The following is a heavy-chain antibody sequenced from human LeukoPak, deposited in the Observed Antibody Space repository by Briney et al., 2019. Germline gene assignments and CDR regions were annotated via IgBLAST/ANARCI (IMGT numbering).Heavy chain of an antibody. J-gene: IGHJ4*02. CDR3: VRDATRGGDLDH. D-gene: IGHD2-21*01. CDR2: ISKDGSEN. V-gene: IGHV3-7*01. Sequence: GGSLRLSCAASGFTFSDYWMMWVRQAPGKGLEWVAHISKDGSENYYVDSVRGRFSISRDNAKNSPDLQMNTLRVEYTAVYYCVRDATRGGDLDHWGQGTLVTVSS. CDR1: GFTFSDYW.